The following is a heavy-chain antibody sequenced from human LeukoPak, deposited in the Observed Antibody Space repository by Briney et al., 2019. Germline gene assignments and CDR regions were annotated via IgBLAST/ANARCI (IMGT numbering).Heavy chain of an antibody. Sequence: SETLSLTCAVYGGSFSGYYWSWIRQPPGKGLEWIGEINHSGSTNYNPSLKSRVTISVDTSKNQFSLKLSSVTAADTAVYYCARQRDVIVVVPAALKTYSRWFDPWGQGTLVTVSS. CDR3: ARQRDVIVVVPAALKTYSRWFDP. CDR2: INHSGST. V-gene: IGHV4-34*01. CDR1: GGSFSGYY. J-gene: IGHJ5*02. D-gene: IGHD2-2*01.